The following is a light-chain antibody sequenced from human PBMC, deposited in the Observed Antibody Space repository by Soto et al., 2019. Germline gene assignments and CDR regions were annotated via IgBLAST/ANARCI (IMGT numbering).Light chain of an antibody. Sequence: DIQMTQSPSSLSASVGDRVTITCRASQSISNYLNWYQQKPGKAPELLIYAATSLQSGVPSRFSGGGSGTDFTLTISSLQPDDFATYYCQQSYNTPYTFGQGTKLDIK. V-gene: IGKV1-39*01. CDR2: AAT. J-gene: IGKJ2*01. CDR3: QQSYNTPYT. CDR1: QSISNY.